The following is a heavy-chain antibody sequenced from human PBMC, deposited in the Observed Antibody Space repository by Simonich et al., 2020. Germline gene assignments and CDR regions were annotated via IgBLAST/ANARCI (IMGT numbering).Heavy chain of an antibody. D-gene: IGHD2-15*01. CDR3: ARAHSRYCSGGSCYVDY. J-gene: IGHJ4*02. CDR2: IYHSGST. V-gene: IGHV4-38-2*01. CDR1: GYSISSGYY. Sequence: QVQLQESGPGLVKPSETLSLTCAFSGYSISSGYYWGWVRQPPGKGLGWIGCIYHSGSTYNNPPLKSRVTISVDTSTNQFSLKLSSVTAADTAVYYCARAHSRYCSGGSCYVDYWGQGTLVTVSS.